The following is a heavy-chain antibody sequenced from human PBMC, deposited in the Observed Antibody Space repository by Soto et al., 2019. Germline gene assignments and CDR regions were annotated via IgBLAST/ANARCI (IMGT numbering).Heavy chain of an antibody. D-gene: IGHD6-13*01. CDR3: ARVFSDSSSFFDP. J-gene: IGHJ5*02. V-gene: IGHV4-31*03. CDR1: GGSISSGNYY. CDR2: IYYSGST. Sequence: QVQLQESGPGLVKPSQTLSLTCTVSGGSISSGNYYWSWIRQHPGKGLEWIGYIYYSGSTSYNPSLKSRVTISVDTSKNHFYLKLSSVTAADTAVYYCARVFSDSSSFFDPWGQGTLVTVSS.